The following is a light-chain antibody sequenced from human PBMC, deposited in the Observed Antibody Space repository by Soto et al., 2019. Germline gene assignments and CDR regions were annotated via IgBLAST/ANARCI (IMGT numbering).Light chain of an antibody. V-gene: IGKV3D-20*01. J-gene: IGKJ4*01. CDR3: HYYGGSHHA. Sequence: EIVLTQSPATLSLSPGERATLSCGASQSLRNNYLAWYQQRPGLSPRRLIYGASNRATGIPDWFSGNGSATDFTPAISRVEPEDFAVYYCHYYGGSHHAFGGGTNVEIK. CDR2: GAS. CDR1: QSLRNNY.